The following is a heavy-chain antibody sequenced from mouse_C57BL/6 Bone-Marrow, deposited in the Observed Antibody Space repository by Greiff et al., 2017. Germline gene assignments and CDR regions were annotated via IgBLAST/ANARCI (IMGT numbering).Heavy chain of an antibody. CDR1: GFSLTSYA. V-gene: IGHV2-9-1*01. D-gene: IGHD1-1*01. CDR2: IWTGGGT. J-gene: IGHJ3*01. Sequence: QVQLQQSGPGLVAPSQSLSITCTVSGFSLTSYAISWVRQPPGKGLEWLGVIWTGGGTNYNSALKSRLSISKDNSKSQVFLKMNCLQTDDTARYYCASHLLRPFAYWGQGTLVTVSA. CDR3: ASHLLRPFAY.